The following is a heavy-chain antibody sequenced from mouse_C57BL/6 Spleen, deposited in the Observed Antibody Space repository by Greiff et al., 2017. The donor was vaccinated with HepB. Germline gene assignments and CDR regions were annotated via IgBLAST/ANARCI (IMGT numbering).Heavy chain of an antibody. J-gene: IGHJ2*01. CDR1: GYTFTDYY. D-gene: IGHD2-4*01. V-gene: IGHV1-26*01. Sequence: EVQLQQSGPELVKPGASVKISCKASGYTFTDYYMNWVKQSHGKSLEWIGDINPNNGGTSYNQKFKGKATLTVDKSSSTAYMELRSLTSEDSAVYYCARPSTMIKYYFDYWGQGTTLTVSS. CDR2: INPNNGGT. CDR3: ARPSTMIKYYFDY.